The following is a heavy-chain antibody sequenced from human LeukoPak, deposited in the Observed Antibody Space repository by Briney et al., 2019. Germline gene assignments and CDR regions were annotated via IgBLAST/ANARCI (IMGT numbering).Heavy chain of an antibody. Sequence: SETLSLTCAVYGGSFSGYYWSWIRQPPGKGLEWIGEINHSGSANYNPSLKSRVTISVDTSKNQFSLKLSSVTAADTAVYYCARGKRIAVAGTFDYWGQGTLVTVSS. CDR2: INHSGSA. CDR1: GGSFSGYY. J-gene: IGHJ4*02. V-gene: IGHV4-34*01. D-gene: IGHD6-19*01. CDR3: ARGKRIAVAGTFDY.